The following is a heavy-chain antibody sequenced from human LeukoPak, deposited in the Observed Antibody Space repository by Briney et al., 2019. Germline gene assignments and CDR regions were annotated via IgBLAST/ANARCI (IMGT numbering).Heavy chain of an antibody. Sequence: PSETLSLTCTVSGGSISSGDYYWSWIRQPPGKGLEWIGYIYYSGSTYYNPSLKSRVTISVDTSKNQFSLKLSSVTAADTAVYYCARDHPHGGDAGIDYWGQGTLVTVSS. CDR1: GGSISSGDYY. V-gene: IGHV4-30-4*01. CDR3: ARDHPHGGDAGIDY. CDR2: IYYSGST. D-gene: IGHD2-21*01. J-gene: IGHJ4*02.